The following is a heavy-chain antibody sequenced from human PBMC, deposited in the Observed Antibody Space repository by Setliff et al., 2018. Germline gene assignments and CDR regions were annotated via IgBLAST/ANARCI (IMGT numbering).Heavy chain of an antibody. J-gene: IGHJ6*03. D-gene: IGHD1-26*01. CDR1: GYTFTSYD. Sequence: EASVKVSCKASGYTFTSYDINWVRQATGQGLEWMGWMNPNSGNTGYARKFQGRVTITRNTSISTAYMELSSLRSEDTAVYYCARVKVIVGATPRTYYMDVWGKGTTVTVSS. V-gene: IGHV1-8*03. CDR3: ARVKVIVGATPRTYYMDV. CDR2: MNPNSGNT.